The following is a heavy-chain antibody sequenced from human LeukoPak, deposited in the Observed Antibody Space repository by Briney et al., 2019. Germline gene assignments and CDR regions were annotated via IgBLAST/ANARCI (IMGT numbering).Heavy chain of an antibody. CDR1: GGTFSSYT. D-gene: IGHD1-26*01. CDR3: ATTSLVGTVGAGGAFDI. J-gene: IGHJ3*02. Sequence: SVKVSCKASGGTFSSYTISWVRQAPGQGLEWMGRIIPILGIANYAQKFQGRVTITADKSTSTAYMELSSLRSEDTAVYYCATTSLVGTVGAGGAFDIWGQGTMVTVSS. V-gene: IGHV1-69*02. CDR2: IIPILGIA.